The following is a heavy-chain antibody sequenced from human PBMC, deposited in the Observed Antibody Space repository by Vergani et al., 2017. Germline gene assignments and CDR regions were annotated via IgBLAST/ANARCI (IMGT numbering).Heavy chain of an antibody. V-gene: IGHV4-4*07. CDR3: ARGNCGVNGPKYNWLAP. CDR1: GGSMSDFY. D-gene: IGHD2-21*01. J-gene: IGHJ5*02. Sequence: QVHLQESGPGVVKPLDTPSPTCTFPGGSMSDFYWTLIRQPAGRGLGWIGRIYPNGNGNYNESLRSRITMSIDTSRSQFSLCLSSVTAADTAVYYCARGNCGVNGPKYNWLAPWGRGVLVTVSS. CDR2: IYPNGNG.